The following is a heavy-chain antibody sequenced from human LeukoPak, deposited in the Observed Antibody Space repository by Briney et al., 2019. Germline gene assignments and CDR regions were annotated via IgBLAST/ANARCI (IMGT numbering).Heavy chain of an antibody. CDR2: MNPNSGNT. D-gene: IGHD2-2*01. CDR1: GYTFTSYD. Sequence: ASVKVSCKASGYTFTSYDINWVRQATGQGLEWMGWMNPNSGNTGYAQKFQGRVTMNRNTSISTAYMELRSLRSEDTAVYYCARGVDCSSSSCYRGYYYYMDVWGKGTTVTISS. V-gene: IGHV1-8*01. CDR3: ARGVDCSSSSCYRGYYYYMDV. J-gene: IGHJ6*03.